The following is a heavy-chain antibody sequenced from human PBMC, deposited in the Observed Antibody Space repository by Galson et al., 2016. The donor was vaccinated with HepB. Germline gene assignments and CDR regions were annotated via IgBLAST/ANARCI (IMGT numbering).Heavy chain of an antibody. CDR3: ARDPSSGHKGYFDY. CDR1: GYTFSSND. CDR2: MNPNTENT. Sequence: SVKVSCKASGYTFSSNDINWVRQASGQGLEWMGWMNPNTENTGYAQKFQGRVTMTTDTSTNTAYMELRSLRSDDTATYFCARDPSSGHKGYFDYWGRGTLVTVSS. J-gene: IGHJ4*02. V-gene: IGHV1-8*01. D-gene: IGHD5-18*01.